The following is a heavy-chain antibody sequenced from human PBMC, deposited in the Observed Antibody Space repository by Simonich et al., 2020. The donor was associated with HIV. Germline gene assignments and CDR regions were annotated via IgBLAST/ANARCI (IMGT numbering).Heavy chain of an antibody. V-gene: IGHV4-34*01. CDR1: GGSFSGYY. Sequence: QVQLQQWGAGLLKPSETLSLPCGVYGGSFSGYYWSWIRQPPGKGQEWIGEINHSRRTNYNLSLKRRGTISEETSKNQFYLKRSSVTAADTAVYYCARRVYYYDSSDYLVPDALDIWGRGTMVIVSS. J-gene: IGHJ3*02. CDR2: INHSRRT. D-gene: IGHD3-22*01. CDR3: ARRVYYYDSSDYLVPDALDI.